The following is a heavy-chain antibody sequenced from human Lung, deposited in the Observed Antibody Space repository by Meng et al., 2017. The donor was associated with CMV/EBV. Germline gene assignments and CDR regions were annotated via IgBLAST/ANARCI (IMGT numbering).Heavy chain of an antibody. D-gene: IGHD3-22*01. CDR2: INHRGST. CDR3: ARDSSSWTSYFDV. CDR1: GASISRGHW. V-gene: IGHV4-4*01. J-gene: IGHJ4*02. Sequence: CDVSGASISRGHWWTWVRQSPGKGLEWIAEINHRGSTNYNPSLESRVTISVDTSKNQFSLMMTSLTAADTAVYFCARDSSSWTSYFDVWGRGILVTVSS.